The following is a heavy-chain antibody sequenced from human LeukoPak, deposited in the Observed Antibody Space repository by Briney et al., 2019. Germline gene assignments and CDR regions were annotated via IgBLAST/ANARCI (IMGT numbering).Heavy chain of an antibody. CDR3: ASGSYDSRLLDY. CDR1: GGSFSGYY. V-gene: IGHV4-34*01. D-gene: IGHD3-22*01. J-gene: IGHJ4*02. Sequence: SETLSLTCAVYGGSFSGYYWSWIRQPPGKELEWIGEINHSGSTNYNPSLKSRVTISVDTSKNQFSLKLSSVTAADTAVYYCASGSYDSRLLDYWGQGTLVTVSS. CDR2: INHSGST.